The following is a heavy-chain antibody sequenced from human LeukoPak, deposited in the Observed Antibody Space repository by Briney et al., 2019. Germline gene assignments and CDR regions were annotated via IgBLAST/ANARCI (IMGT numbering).Heavy chain of an antibody. D-gene: IGHD3-10*01. CDR1: GFTFSSYS. J-gene: IGHJ6*03. Sequence: GGSLRLSCAASGFTFSSYSMNWVRQAPGKGLEWVSSISSSSSYIYYADSVKGRFTISRDNAKNSLYLQMNSLRAEDTAVYYCASGSTDYYYYMDVWGQGTTVTVSS. CDR3: ASGSTDYYYYMDV. CDR2: ISSSSSYI. V-gene: IGHV3-21*01.